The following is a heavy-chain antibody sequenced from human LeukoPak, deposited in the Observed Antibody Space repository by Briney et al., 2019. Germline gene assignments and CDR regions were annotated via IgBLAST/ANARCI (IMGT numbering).Heavy chain of an antibody. CDR1: GFTFSSYW. CDR2: IKEDGSEE. Sequence: PGGSLRLSCAASGFTFSSYWMSWVRQAPGKGLEWVANIKEDGSEEYYVDSVKGRFTISRDNANNSLYLQMNSPRGEDMAVYYCARTYGSGSCDYWGQGTLVTVSS. D-gene: IGHD3-10*01. J-gene: IGHJ4*02. CDR3: ARTYGSGSCDY. V-gene: IGHV3-7*04.